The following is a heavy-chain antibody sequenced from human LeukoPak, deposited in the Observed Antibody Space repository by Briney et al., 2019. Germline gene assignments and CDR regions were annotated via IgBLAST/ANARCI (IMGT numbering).Heavy chain of an antibody. Sequence: PWGSLRLSCAASGFTFSRYAMSWVRQAPGKGLEWVSYISGSGSTIYSADSVKGRFTISRDNANNSLYLQMNSLRAEDTAVYYCVRSRWLQLGYFDCWGQGILVTVS. CDR3: VRSRWLQLGYFDC. CDR1: GFTFSRYA. V-gene: IGHV3-48*03. J-gene: IGHJ4*02. CDR2: ISGSGSTI. D-gene: IGHD5-24*01.